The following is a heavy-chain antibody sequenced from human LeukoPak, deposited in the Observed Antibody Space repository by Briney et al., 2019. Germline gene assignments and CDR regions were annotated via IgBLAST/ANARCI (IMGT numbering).Heavy chain of an antibody. CDR1: GFTFSDYY. CDR3: TTDPSQYYFDY. Sequence: GGSLRLSCAASGFTFSDYYMSWIRQAPGKGLEWVGRIKSKTDGGTTAYAAPVKGTFPISRDDTKTPLYLQMNSLQTQHTPDFYCTTDPSQYYFDYWGQGTLVTVSS. V-gene: IGHV3-15*01. D-gene: IGHD2-2*01. J-gene: IGHJ4*02. CDR2: IKSKTDGGTT.